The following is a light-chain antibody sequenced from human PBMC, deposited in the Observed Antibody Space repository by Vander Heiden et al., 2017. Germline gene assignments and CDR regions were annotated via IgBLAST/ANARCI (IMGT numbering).Light chain of an antibody. J-gene: IGKJ5*01. Sequence: DIVMTQSPDSLAVSLGERATINCKSSQSVLYSSYNKNYLAWYQQKPGQPPKLLIYWASTRESGVPDRFSGSGSETDFTLTISSLQAEDVAVYYCQQYYSTPTFDQGTRLEIK. V-gene: IGKV4-1*01. CDR3: QQYYSTPT. CDR2: WAS. CDR1: QSVLYSSYNKNY.